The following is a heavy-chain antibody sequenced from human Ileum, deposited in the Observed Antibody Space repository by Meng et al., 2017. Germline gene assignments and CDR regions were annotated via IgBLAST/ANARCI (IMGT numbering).Heavy chain of an antibody. V-gene: IGHV3-21*01. CDR3: ARVRGWFDL. CDR2: NSSGSNYI. CDR1: GFTFNTYT. J-gene: IGHJ5*02. Sequence: GGSLRLSCTASGFTFNTYTITWVRQAPGKGLEWVSSNSSGSNYIYYLDSVKGRFTISRDNAKNSLFLHMSSLRAEDTAVYYCARVRGWFDLWGQGTLVT.